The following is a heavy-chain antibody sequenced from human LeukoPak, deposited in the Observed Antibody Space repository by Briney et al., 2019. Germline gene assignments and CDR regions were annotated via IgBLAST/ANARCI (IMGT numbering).Heavy chain of an antibody. Sequence: ASVKVSCKASGYTFTGYYMHWVRQAPGQGLEWMGWINPNSGGTNYAQRFQGRVTMTRDTSIRTAYMELSRLRSDDTAVYYCAKPPGLRRLDPWGQGTLVTVSS. CDR1: GYTFTGYY. J-gene: IGHJ5*02. CDR2: INPNSGGT. D-gene: IGHD5-12*01. CDR3: AKPPGLRRLDP. V-gene: IGHV1-2*02.